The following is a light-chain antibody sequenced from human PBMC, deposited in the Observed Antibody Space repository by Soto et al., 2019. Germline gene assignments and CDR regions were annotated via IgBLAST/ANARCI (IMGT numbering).Light chain of an antibody. CDR3: QQYNSFWT. CDR2: KAS. J-gene: IGKJ1*01. Sequence: VCHSASTLSASKRDRVTITCRASQSVNDFLAWYQQKPGKAPKLLVSKASTLESGVPGRFSGSGSGTAFTLTISSLQPDDFAIYYCQQYNSFWTFGQRSIVDVK. V-gene: IGKV1-5*03. CDR1: QSVNDF.